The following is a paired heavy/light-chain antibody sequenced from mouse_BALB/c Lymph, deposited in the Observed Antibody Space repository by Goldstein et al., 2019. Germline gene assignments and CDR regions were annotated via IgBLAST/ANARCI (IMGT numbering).Light chain of an antibody. CDR1: KSVSTSGYSY. J-gene: IGKJ5*01. CDR3: QYSRELPLT. V-gene: IGKV3-12*01. CDR2: LAS. Sequence: DIVLTQSPASLGLSLGQRATISCRASKSVSTSGYSYLHWYQQKPGQPPKLLIYLASNLESGVPARFSGSGSGTDFTLNIHPVEEEDAATYYCQYSRELPLTFGAGTKLELK.
Heavy chain of an antibody. J-gene: IGHJ4*01. V-gene: IGHV1S135*01. D-gene: IGHD2-12*01. CDR2: IDPYNGGT. CDR3: AREGLLSSMDY. CDR1: GYSFTDYN. Sequence: EIQLQQSGPELVKPGASVKVSCKASGYSFTDYNIYWVKQSHGKSLEWIGYIDPYNGGTTYNQKFKGKATLTVDKSSSTAFMHLNSLTSEDSAVYYCAREGLLSSMDYWGQGTSVTVSS.